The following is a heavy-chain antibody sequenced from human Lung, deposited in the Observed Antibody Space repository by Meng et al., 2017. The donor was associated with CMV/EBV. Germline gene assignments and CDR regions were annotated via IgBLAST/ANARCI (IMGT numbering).Heavy chain of an antibody. D-gene: IGHD6-19*01. CDR3: ASFPPPGKQWLVTDY. Sequence: LLQESGPGLVKPSGTLPLTCAVSGGSISSSNWWSWVRQPPGKGLEWIGEIYHSGSTNYNPSLKSRVTISVDKSKNQFSLKLSSVTAADTAVYYCASFPPPGKQWLVTDYWGQGTLVTVSS. V-gene: IGHV4-4*02. J-gene: IGHJ4*02. CDR1: GGSISSSNW. CDR2: IYHSGST.